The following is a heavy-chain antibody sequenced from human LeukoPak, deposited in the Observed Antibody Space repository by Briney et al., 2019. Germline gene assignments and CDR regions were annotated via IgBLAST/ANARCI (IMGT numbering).Heavy chain of an antibody. CDR1: GGSFSGYY. V-gene: IGHV4-34*01. D-gene: IGHD3-16*02. CDR3: ARAPSAPEETVINVGKEFDY. CDR2: INHSGST. Sequence: PSETLSLTCAVYGGSFSGYYWSWIRQPPGEGLEWIGEINHSGSTNYNPSLKSRVTISVDTSKNQFSLKLSSVTAADTAVYYCARAPSAPEETVINVGKEFDYWGQGTLVTVSS. J-gene: IGHJ4*02.